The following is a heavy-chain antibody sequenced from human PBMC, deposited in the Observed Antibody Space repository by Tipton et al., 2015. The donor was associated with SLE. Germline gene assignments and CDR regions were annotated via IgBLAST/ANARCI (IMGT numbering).Heavy chain of an antibody. CDR2: IYYSGST. V-gene: IGHV4-31*03. D-gene: IGHD3-22*01. CDR1: GGSISSSSYY. CDR3: ARGALYYYDSSGYYSRYYYYYMDV. J-gene: IGHJ6*03. Sequence: TLSLTCTVSGGSISSSSYYWSWIRQHPGKGLEWIGYIYYSGSTYYNPSLKSRVTISVDTSKNQFSLKLSSVTAADTAVYYCARGALYYYDSSGYYSRYYYYYMDVWGKGTTVTVSS.